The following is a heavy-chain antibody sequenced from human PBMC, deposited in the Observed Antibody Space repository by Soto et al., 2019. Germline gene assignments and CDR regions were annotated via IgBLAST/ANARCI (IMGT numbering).Heavy chain of an antibody. V-gene: IGHV2-70*01. CDR1: GFSLSTSGMC. Sequence: SGPTLVNPTQTLTLTCTFSGFSLSTSGMCVSWIRQPPGKALEWLALIDWDDDKYYSTSLKTRLTISKDTSKNQVVLTMTNMDPVDTATYYCARSIAARPHYYYYYGMDVWGQGTTVTVSS. D-gene: IGHD6-6*01. CDR2: IDWDDDK. CDR3: ARSIAARPHYYYYYGMDV. J-gene: IGHJ6*02.